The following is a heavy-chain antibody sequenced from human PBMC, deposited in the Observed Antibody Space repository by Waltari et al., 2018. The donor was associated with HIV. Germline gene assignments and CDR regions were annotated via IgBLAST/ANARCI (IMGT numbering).Heavy chain of an antibody. J-gene: IGHJ4*02. V-gene: IGHV4-38-2*01. CDR1: GYSISSGYY. CDR3: ARAGNYYDSSGWFDY. CDR2: IYHSGST. Sequence: QVQLQESGPGLVKPSETLSLTCAVSGYSISSGYYWGWIRQPPGKGLEWIGSIYHSGSTYNSPSLKSRVTISVDTSKNQFSRKLSSVTAADTAVYYWARAGNYYDSSGWFDYWGQGTLVTVSS. D-gene: IGHD3-22*01.